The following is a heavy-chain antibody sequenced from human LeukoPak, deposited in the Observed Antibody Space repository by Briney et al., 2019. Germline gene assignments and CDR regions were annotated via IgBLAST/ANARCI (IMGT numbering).Heavy chain of an antibody. V-gene: IGHV1-18*01. CDR1: GFIFTRYG. CDR3: ARRTLDSSGYVFGHPTEPFYFDF. Sequence: ASVKVSFKASGFIFTRYGINWVRQAPGQGLEWVGWISVYNDATNYAQKLQGRLSLTTDPSTNTAYMELRSLGSDDTAIYYCARRTLDSSGYVFGHPTEPFYFDFWGQGTLVTVSS. D-gene: IGHD3-22*01. CDR2: ISVYNDAT. J-gene: IGHJ4*02.